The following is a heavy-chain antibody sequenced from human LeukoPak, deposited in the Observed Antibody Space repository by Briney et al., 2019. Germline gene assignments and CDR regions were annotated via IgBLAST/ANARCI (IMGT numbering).Heavy chain of an antibody. D-gene: IGHD6-19*01. Sequence: PSETLSLTCTVSGGSISSYYWSWIRQPPGKGLEWIGRIYTSGSTNYNPSLKSRVTMSVDTSKNQFSLKLSSVTAADTAVYYCATSKSSSGWYWDYWGQGTLVTVSS. CDR2: IYTSGST. J-gene: IGHJ4*02. CDR3: ATSKSSSGWYWDY. V-gene: IGHV4-4*07. CDR1: GGSISSYY.